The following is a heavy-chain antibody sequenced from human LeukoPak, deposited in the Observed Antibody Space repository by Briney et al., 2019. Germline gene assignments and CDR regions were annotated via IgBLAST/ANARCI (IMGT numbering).Heavy chain of an antibody. CDR3: AKGDAYCGGDCYPD. J-gene: IGHJ4*02. V-gene: IGHV3-23*01. Sequence: GGSLRLSCAASGFTFSSYGMHWVRQAPGKGLEWVSAISGSGGSTYYADSVKGRFTISRDNSKNTLYLQMNSLRAEDTAVYYCAKGDAYCGGDCYPDWGQGTLVTVSS. D-gene: IGHD2-21*02. CDR1: GFTFSSYG. CDR2: ISGSGGST.